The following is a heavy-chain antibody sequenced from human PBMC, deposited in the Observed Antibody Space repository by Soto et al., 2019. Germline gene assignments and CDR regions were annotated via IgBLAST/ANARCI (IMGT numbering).Heavy chain of an antibody. V-gene: IGHV4-61*01. J-gene: IGHJ6*02. CDR2: IYHSGST. Sequence: SETLSLTCTVSGGSVSSGSYYWSWIRQPPGKGLEWIGYIYHSGSTYHNPSLKSRVSISVDTSKNQFSLKVTSVTAADTAVYYCARLPFKIFRVVINYYGMDVWGQGTTVTVSS. D-gene: IGHD3-3*01. CDR3: ARLPFKIFRVVINYYGMDV. CDR1: GGSVSSGSYY.